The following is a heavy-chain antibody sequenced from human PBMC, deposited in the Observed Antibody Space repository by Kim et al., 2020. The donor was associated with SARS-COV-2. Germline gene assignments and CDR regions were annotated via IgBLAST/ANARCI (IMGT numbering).Heavy chain of an antibody. CDR3: ARHAGSRGYYGSASYYYLEF. CDR2: IYKDGSA. J-gene: IGHJ4*02. CDR1: GGSMNSGTYY. Sequence: SETLSLTCTVSGGSMNSGTYYWGWIRQAPGMGLEWIGNIYKDGSAYYNPSLKSRVTISVDPSTNQFSLQLRYVTAADTSVYYCARHAGSRGYYGSASYYYLEFWGQGTLVTVSS. V-gene: IGHV4-39*01. D-gene: IGHD3-10*01.